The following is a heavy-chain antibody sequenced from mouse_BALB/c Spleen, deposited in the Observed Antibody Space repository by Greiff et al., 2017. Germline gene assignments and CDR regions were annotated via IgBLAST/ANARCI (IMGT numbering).Heavy chain of an antibody. J-gene: IGHJ3*01. CDR3: ARDEGITTGPFAY. CDR1: GFSLTSYG. D-gene: IGHD1-1*01. V-gene: IGHV2-9*02. CDR2: IWAGGST. Sequence: QVQLQQSGPGLVAPSQSLSITCTVSGFSLTSYGVHWVRQPPGKGLEWLGVIWAGGSTNYNSALMSRLSISKDNSKSQVFLKMNSLQTDDTAMYYCARDEGITTGPFAYWGQGTLVTVSA.